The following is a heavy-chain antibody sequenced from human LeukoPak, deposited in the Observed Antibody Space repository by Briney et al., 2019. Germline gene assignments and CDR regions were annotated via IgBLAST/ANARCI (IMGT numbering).Heavy chain of an antibody. J-gene: IGHJ4*02. CDR1: GFTFSTYG. V-gene: IGHV3-30*18. CDR3: AKDALRYCSGGSCDFDY. D-gene: IGHD2-15*01. CDR2: ISYDGNNK. Sequence: GGSLRLSCAASGFTFSTYGMHWVRQAPGKGLEWVAVISYDGNNKNYADSVKGRFTISRDNSKNTLYLQMDSLRAEDTALYYCAKDALRYCSGGSCDFDYWGQGTLVTVSS.